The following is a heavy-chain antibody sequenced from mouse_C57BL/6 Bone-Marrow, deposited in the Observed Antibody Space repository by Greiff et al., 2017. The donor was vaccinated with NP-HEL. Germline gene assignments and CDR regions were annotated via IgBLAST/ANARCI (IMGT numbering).Heavy chain of an antibody. J-gene: IGHJ3*01. CDR1: GYTFTSYW. D-gene: IGHD1-1*01. CDR2: IHPNSGST. Sequence: QVQLQQSGAELVKPGASVKLSCKASGYTFTSYWMHWVKQRPGQGLEWIGMIHPNSGSTNYNEKFKSKATLTVDKSSSTAYMQLSSLTSEDSAVYYCARAPLYGSSPWFAYWGQGTLVTVSA. V-gene: IGHV1-64*01. CDR3: ARAPLYGSSPWFAY.